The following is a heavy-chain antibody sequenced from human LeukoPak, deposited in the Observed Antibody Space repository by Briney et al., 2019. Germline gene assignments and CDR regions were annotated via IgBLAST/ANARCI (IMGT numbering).Heavy chain of an antibody. J-gene: IGHJ4*02. D-gene: IGHD6-19*01. V-gene: IGHV4-39*01. CDR1: GGSIRSTDHY. CDR3: ARYAVAYRGSFFDY. Sequence: PSETLSLTCTVSGGSIRSTDHYWGWIRQPPGKGLEWIGSIYYGGGTYYNPSLKSRATISVDTSKNQFSLKLSSVTAADTAVYYCARYAVAYRGSFFDYWGQGTLVTVSS. CDR2: IYYGGGT.